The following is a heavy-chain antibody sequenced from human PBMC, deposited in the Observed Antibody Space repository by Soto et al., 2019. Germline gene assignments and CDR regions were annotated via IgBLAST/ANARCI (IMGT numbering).Heavy chain of an antibody. CDR1: GFIFSSHW. Sequence: EVQLVESGGGLVQPGGSLRLSCEASGFIFSSHWMSWVRQGPGKGLEWVANIKKDGSERCSLDAVKGRFTIARDNAQNTMYLKTNGLGVEYTVVYFCVCEAHVSARYGMVVWCVGTAVTVSS. J-gene: IGHJ6*04. V-gene: IGHV3-7*05. CDR3: VCEAHVSARYGMVV. D-gene: IGHD3-10*02. CDR2: IKKDGSER.